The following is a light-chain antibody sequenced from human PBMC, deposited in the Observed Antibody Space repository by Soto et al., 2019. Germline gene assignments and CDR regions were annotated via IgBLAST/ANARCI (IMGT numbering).Light chain of an antibody. CDR3: QQYKSYSFMYT. V-gene: IGKV1-5*03. CDR1: QSISSW. J-gene: IGKJ2*01. Sequence: DIQMTQSPSTLSASVGDRVTITCRASQSISSWWAWYQQKPGKAPNLLIYKASSLKSGVPSRFSGSGSGTEFTLTISSLQPDDFATYYCQQYKSYSFMYTFGQGTKLEIK. CDR2: KAS.